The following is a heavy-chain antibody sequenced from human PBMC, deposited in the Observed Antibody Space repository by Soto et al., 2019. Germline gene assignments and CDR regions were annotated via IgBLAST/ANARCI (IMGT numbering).Heavy chain of an antibody. J-gene: IGHJ4*02. V-gene: IGHV3-74*01. CDR3: ARAMDTAMAPIDY. D-gene: IGHD5-18*01. CDR1: GFTFSSYW. CDR2: INSDGINK. Sequence: LRLSCAGSGFTFSSYWIHWVRQTPGKGLVWVSRINSDGINKYYADSVKGRFTVSGDNSQNTLYLQMNSLRPEDTAVYYCARAMDTAMAPIDYWGQGTLVTVSS.